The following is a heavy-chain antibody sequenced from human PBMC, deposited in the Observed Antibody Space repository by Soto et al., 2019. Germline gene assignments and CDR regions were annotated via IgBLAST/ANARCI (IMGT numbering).Heavy chain of an antibody. Sequence: QVELQEAGPGLVKPSGTLSLTCAVTGGSISTINWWAWVRQPPGKGLDWIGEIYQTGSTSYNPSLESRVTISIGKSKDHFPLKLRSVAAADTAVYYWARLSSRSAFGMDVWGQGTTVTVSS. V-gene: IGHV4-4*02. CDR2: IYQTGST. CDR3: ARLSSRSAFGMDV. J-gene: IGHJ6*02. CDR1: GGSISTINW. D-gene: IGHD6-6*01.